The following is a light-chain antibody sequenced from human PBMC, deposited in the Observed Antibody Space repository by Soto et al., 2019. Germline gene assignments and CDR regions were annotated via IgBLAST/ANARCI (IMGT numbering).Light chain of an antibody. CDR2: GAS. CDR1: QSISSNY. Sequence: EIVLTQSPGTLSLSPGERATLSCRASQSISSNYLAWYQKRPGQAPRLLIFGASYRATGIPDRFSGSGSGTDFTLTITRLEPEDVAVYYCYQYRSSPPEFTFGPGTRVDSK. V-gene: IGKV3-20*01. J-gene: IGKJ3*01. CDR3: YQYRSSPPEFT.